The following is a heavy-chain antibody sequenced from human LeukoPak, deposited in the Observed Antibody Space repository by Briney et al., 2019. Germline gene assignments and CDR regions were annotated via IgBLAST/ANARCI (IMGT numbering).Heavy chain of an antibody. J-gene: IGHJ5*02. V-gene: IGHV1-8*03. Sequence: ASVKVSCKASGYTFTSYDINWVRQATGHGLEWMGWMNPNSGNTGYAQKFQGRVTITRDTSISTAYMELSSLRSEDTAVYYCARGGTRRYWFDPWGQGTLVTVSS. CDR1: GYTFTSYD. CDR3: ARGGTRRYWFDP. CDR2: MNPNSGNT. D-gene: IGHD1-1*01.